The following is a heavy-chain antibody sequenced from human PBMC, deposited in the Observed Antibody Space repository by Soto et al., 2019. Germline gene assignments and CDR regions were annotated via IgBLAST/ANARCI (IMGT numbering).Heavy chain of an antibody. D-gene: IGHD2-21*01. CDR3: TTQEGEPRRNV. J-gene: IGHJ4*02. Sequence: EVQLVESGGGLVQPGGSLKLSCAASGFTFSGSAIHWVRQASGKGLEWVGRIRSEVYSYATNYAASMKGRFIISRDDSSNTAYLQMSSLKTEDTTVYYCTTQEGEPRRNVWCQGTLVTVSS. CDR1: GFTFSGSA. CDR2: IRSEVYSYAT. V-gene: IGHV3-73*02.